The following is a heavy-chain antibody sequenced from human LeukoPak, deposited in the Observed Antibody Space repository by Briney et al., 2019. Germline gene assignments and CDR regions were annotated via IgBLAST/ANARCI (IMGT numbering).Heavy chain of an antibody. V-gene: IGHV3-15*01. CDR3: ARDGLHDGLSYSYYMDV. Sequence: PGGSLRLSCAASGFTFSNAWMSWVRQAPGKGLEWVGRIKSKTDGGTTDYAAPVKGRFTISRDDSKNTLYLQMNSLKTEDTAVYYCARDGLHDGLSYSYYMDVWGKGTTVTVSS. CDR1: GFTFSNAW. D-gene: IGHD3-16*01. CDR2: IKSKTDGGTT. J-gene: IGHJ6*03.